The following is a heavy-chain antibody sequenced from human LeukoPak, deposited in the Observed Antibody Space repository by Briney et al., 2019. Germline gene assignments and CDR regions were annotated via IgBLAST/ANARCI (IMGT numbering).Heavy chain of an antibody. CDR3: ARLIPEDYDSSGYRFDP. CDR1: GYSFTSYW. CDR2: IYPGDPDT. J-gene: IGHJ5*02. Sequence: GESLKISCKGSGYSFTSYWIGWVRQMPGKGLEWMGIIYPGDPDTRYSPSFQGQVTISADKSISTAYLQWSSLKASDTAMYYCARLIPEDYDSSGYRFDPWGQGTLVTVSS. D-gene: IGHD3-22*01. V-gene: IGHV5-51*01.